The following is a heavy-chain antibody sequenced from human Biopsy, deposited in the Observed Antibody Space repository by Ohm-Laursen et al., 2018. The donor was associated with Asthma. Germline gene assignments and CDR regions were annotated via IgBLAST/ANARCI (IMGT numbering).Heavy chain of an antibody. J-gene: IGHJ5*02. CDR1: GGSISSDDYY. V-gene: IGHV4-30-4*01. Sequence: TLSLTCTVSGGSISSDDYYWSWIRQAPGKGLEWIAYIYSSGDTYYSPSLKSRVSISLGTSKNQFSLRLTSVTAADTAVYYCARDRAMISETWGQGTLVTVSS. CDR3: ARDRAMISET. CDR2: IYSSGDT. D-gene: IGHD3-22*01.